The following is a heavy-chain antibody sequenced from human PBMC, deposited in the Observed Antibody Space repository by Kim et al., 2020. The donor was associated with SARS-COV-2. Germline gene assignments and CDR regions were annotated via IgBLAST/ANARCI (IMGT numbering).Heavy chain of an antibody. CDR3: ARGSGWFDP. J-gene: IGHJ5*02. D-gene: IGHD1-26*01. V-gene: IGHV3-7*01. Sequence: IEKDYVDSVKGRFTISRDHAKNSLYLQMDSLRVEDTAIYYCARGSGWFDPWGQGTLVTVSS. CDR2: IEK.